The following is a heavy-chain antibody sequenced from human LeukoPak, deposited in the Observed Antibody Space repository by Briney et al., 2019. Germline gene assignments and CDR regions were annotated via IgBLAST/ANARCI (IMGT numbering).Heavy chain of an antibody. D-gene: IGHD1-7*01. CDR3: ARGRGTIYMFDY. CDR2: INSDGSST. J-gene: IGHJ4*02. V-gene: IGHV3-74*01. Sequence: PGGSLRLSCAASGFTFNRYWLHWVRQVPGKGLVWVSRINSDGSSTTYADSVKGRFTISRDNARNTLYLQMNSLRAEDTTVYYCARGRGTIYMFDYWGQGPLVTVSS. CDR1: GFTFNRYW.